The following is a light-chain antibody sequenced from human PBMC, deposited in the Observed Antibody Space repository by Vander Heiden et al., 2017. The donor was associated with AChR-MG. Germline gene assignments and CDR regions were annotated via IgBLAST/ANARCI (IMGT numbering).Light chain of an antibody. CDR3: IECLTKA. CDR2: EGS. CDR1: QSLLHSNGKTY. J-gene: IGKJ1*01. V-gene: IGKV2-29*02. Sequence: VMTQTPLSLSVTPGQPASISCKSSQSLLHSNGKTYLFWYVQKPGQSPQLLIHEGSSRFSGVPDRFSGSGSGTDFTRKISRVEAEDVGVYYVIECLTKAFGQGTKVEIK.